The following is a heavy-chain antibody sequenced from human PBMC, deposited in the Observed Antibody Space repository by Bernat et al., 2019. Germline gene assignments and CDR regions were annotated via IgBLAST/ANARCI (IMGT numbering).Heavy chain of an antibody. Sequence: QVQLQESGPGLVKPSQTLSLTCTVSGGSISSGSYYWSWIRQPAGKGLEWIGRIYTSGSTNYNPSLKSRVTLSVDTSKNQFSLKLSSVTAADTAVYYCARDGYYYGMDVWGQGTTVTVSS. CDR3: ARDGYYYGMDV. V-gene: IGHV4-61*02. CDR1: GGSISSGSYY. CDR2: IYTSGST. J-gene: IGHJ6*02.